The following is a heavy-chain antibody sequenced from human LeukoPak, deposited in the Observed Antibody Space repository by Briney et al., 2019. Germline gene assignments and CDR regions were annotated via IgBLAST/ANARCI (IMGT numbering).Heavy chain of an antibody. CDR2: ISGSGGST. D-gene: IGHD3-22*01. CDR1: GFTFSSYA. Sequence: GGSLRLSCADSGFTFSSYAMSWVRQAPGKGLEWVSAISGSGGSTYYADSVKGRFTISRDNSKNTLYLQMNSLRAEDTAVYYCAKDRFYYDSSGYYRLHFDYWGQGTLVTVSS. CDR3: AKDRFYYDSSGYYRLHFDY. J-gene: IGHJ4*02. V-gene: IGHV3-23*01.